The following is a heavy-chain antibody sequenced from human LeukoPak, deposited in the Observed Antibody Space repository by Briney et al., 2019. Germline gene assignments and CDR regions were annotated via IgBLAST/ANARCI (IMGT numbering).Heavy chain of an antibody. D-gene: IGHD6-19*01. V-gene: IGHV3-48*02. J-gene: IGHJ4*02. CDR2: ITSSSSTI. CDR3: VRAKRIAVAGTVDY. CDR1: GFTFSSFS. Sequence: PGGSLRLSCAASGFTFSSFSMSLVRPAPGKGLGWVSYITSSSSTIYYVESVKSLFTICKDNAKNSLYLHRNSLRDENTAVYYCVRAKRIAVAGTVDYWGQGTLVTVSS.